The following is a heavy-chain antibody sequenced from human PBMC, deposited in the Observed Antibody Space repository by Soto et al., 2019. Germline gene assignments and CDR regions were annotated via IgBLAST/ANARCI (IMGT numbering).Heavy chain of an antibody. V-gene: IGHV5-51*01. Sequence: GESPKISCQGSGYSFTSYWIGWVRQLPGKGLEWMGIIYPGDSDTRYSPSFQGQVTISADKSISTAYLQMSSLRAEDTAVYYCAKGHYYDNFGNWVANQAFDYWGQGNLVTVSS. CDR1: GYSFTSYW. J-gene: IGHJ4*02. CDR2: IYPGDSDT. CDR3: AKGHYYDNFGNWVANQAFDY. D-gene: IGHD3-22*01.